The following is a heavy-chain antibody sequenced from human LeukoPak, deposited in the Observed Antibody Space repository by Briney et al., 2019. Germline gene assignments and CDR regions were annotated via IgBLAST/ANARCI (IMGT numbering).Heavy chain of an antibody. D-gene: IGHD4/OR15-4a*01. CDR3: ARGATRRRCGEDYYYYMDV. CDR2: IKDRSP. CDR1: GGSSRGYY. J-gene: IGHJ6*03. V-gene: IGHV4-34*01. Sequence: PETMSLTCAVYGGSSRGYYWNWLWIRQSPGKGLEWIGEIKDRSPNYNPSLKSRVTISENKSPNQFSLRLSSVTAADTAVYFGARGATRRRCGEDYYYYMDVWGKGTTVTVSS.